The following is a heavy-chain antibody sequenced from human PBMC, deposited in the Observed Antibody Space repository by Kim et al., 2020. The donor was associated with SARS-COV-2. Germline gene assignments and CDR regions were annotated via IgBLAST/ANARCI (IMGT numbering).Heavy chain of an antibody. CDR2: IIPISATA. CDR1: GGTLRSYA. D-gene: IGHD6-19*01. CDR3: ARAVAGPLPPFDS. V-gene: IGHV1-69*13. Sequence: SVKVSCKAPGGTLRSYAINWVRQAPGVGLEWMGGIIPISATASYAKKFQDRLTITADVSTDTAYMDLGSLTSEDTAVYYCARAVAGPLPPFDSWGQGTL. J-gene: IGHJ4*02.